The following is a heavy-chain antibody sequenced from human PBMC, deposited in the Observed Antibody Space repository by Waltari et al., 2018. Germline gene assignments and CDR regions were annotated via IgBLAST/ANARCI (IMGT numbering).Heavy chain of an antibody. CDR1: GYTCTGYA. D-gene: IGHD3-22*01. J-gene: IGHJ4*02. CDR2: INPKNGDT. CDR3: LRDSSGSHFDY. Sequence: LVQSGAEVTKPGASVKVSCKASGYTCTGYAILWVRQAPGQGLEWMGRINPKNGDTHYAQNLQGRVALTTDTSTNTAFMELQRLRSDDTAVYYCLRDSSGSHFDYWGQGTLVTVSS. V-gene: IGHV1-2*06.